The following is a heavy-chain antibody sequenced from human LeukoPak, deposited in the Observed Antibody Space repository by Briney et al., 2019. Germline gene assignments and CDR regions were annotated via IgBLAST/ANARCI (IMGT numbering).Heavy chain of an antibody. CDR3: ATSGGPLNWFDP. J-gene: IGHJ5*02. CDR2: INHSGST. V-gene: IGHV4-34*01. Sequence: SETLSLTCAVYGGSFSGYYWSWIRQPPGKGLEWIGEINHSGSTNYNPSLKSRVTISIDTSKNQFSLKLSSVTAADTAVYYCATSGGPLNWFDPWGQGTLVTVSS. CDR1: GGSFSGYY.